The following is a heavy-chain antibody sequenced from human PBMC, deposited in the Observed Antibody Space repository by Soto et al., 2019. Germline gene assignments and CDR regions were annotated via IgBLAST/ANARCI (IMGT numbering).Heavy chain of an antibody. J-gene: IGHJ5*02. CDR1: GFIFSDSV. Sequence: EVQLVESGGGLVQPGGSLKLSCAASGFIFSDSVMHWVRQASGKGLEWVGRIRMKADNYATTSAASVKGRFIISRDDSKNRAYLQINSLKAEDTAMYYCTRQGKGTSWFDPWGHGTLVVVAS. D-gene: IGHD1-1*01. V-gene: IGHV3-73*01. CDR2: IRMKADNYAT. CDR3: TRQGKGTSWFDP.